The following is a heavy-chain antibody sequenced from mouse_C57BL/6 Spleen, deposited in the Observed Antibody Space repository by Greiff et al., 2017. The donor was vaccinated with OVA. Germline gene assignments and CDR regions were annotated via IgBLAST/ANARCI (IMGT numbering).Heavy chain of an antibody. D-gene: IGHD2-2*01. CDR3: ARDGYDDGYAMDY. V-gene: IGHV3-6*01. CDR2: ISYDGSN. J-gene: IGHJ4*01. Sequence: VQLKESGPGLVKPSQSLSLTCSVTGYSITSGYYWNWIRQLPGNKLEWMGYISYDGSNNYNPSLKNRISITRDTSKNQFFLKLNSVTTEDTATYYCARDGYDDGYAMDYWGQGTSVTVSS. CDR1: GYSITSGYY.